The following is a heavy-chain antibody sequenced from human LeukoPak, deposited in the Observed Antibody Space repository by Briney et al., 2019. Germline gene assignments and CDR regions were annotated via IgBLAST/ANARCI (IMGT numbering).Heavy chain of an antibody. D-gene: IGHD2-21*02. CDR3: ARGDWAPFDY. V-gene: IGHV3-7*01. CDR2: IDQDGSSE. CDR1: GFTFSDYW. Sequence: GTSLRLSCAASGFTFSDYWMNWVRQAPGKGLEWEANIDQDGSSEYYVGSVQGRFTISRDNAKNSLYLQMNSLRAEDTAVYYCARGDWAPFDYWGQGSLLTVSS. J-gene: IGHJ4*02.